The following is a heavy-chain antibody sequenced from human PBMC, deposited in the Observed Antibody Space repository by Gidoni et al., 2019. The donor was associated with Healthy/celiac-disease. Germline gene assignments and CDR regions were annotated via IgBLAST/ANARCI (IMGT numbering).Heavy chain of an antibody. CDR1: GYTFTSYD. D-gene: IGHD6-19*01. V-gene: IGHV1-8*01. Sequence: QVQLVQSGAEVKKPGASVKVSCKASGYTFTSYDINWGRQATGQGLEWMGWMNPNSGNTGYAQKFQGRVTMTRNTSISTAYMELSSLRSEDTAVYYCARARFWVAGREGYYYYYGMDVWGQGTTVTVSS. CDR2: MNPNSGNT. J-gene: IGHJ6*02. CDR3: ARARFWVAGREGYYYYYGMDV.